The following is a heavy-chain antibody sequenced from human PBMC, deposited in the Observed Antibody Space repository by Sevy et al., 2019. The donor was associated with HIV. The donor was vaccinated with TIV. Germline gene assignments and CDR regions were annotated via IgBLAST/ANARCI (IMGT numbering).Heavy chain of an antibody. V-gene: IGHV3-23*01. CDR1: GFTFSSYA. D-gene: IGHD3-22*01. CDR3: AKDRSYYDSSGPPSHFDY. J-gene: IGHJ4*02. Sequence: GGSLRLSCAASGFTFSSYAMSWVRQAPGKGLEWVSAISGSGGSTYYADSVKGRFTISSDNSKNPLYLQMNSLRAEDKAIYYCAKDRSYYDSSGPPSHFDYWGQGTLVTVSS. CDR2: ISGSGGST.